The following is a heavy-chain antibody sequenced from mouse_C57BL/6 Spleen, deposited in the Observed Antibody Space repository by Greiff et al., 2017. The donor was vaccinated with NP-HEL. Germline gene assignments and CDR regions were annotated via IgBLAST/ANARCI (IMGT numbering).Heavy chain of an antibody. CDR1: GYAFSSYW. V-gene: IGHV1-80*01. Sequence: VQLVESGAELVKPGASVKISCKASGYAFSSYWMNWVKQRPGKGLEWIGQIYPGDGDTNYNGKFKGKATLTADKSSSTAYMQLSSLTSEDSAVYFCARGGNYRFAYWGQGTLVTVSA. D-gene: IGHD2-1*01. J-gene: IGHJ3*01. CDR3: ARGGNYRFAY. CDR2: IYPGDGDT.